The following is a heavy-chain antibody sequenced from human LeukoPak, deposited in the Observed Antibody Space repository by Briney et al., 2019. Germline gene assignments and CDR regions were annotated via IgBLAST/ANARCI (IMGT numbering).Heavy chain of an antibody. CDR2: IIPIFGTA. CDR3: ASPRGIYYYYYYYMDV. Sequence: SVKVSCKASGGTFSSYAISWVRQAPGQGLEWMGRIIPIFGTANYAQKFQGRVTITADESTSTAYMELSSLRSEDTAVYYCASPRGIYYYYYYYMDVWGKGTTVTVSS. V-gene: IGHV1-69*13. J-gene: IGHJ6*03. D-gene: IGHD2-15*01. CDR1: GGTFSSYA.